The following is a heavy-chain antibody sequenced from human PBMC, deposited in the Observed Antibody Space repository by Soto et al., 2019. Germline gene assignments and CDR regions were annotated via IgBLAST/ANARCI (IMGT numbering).Heavy chain of an antibody. CDR1: GFTFSSYW. CDR3: ARGRYCISTSCYLDY. CDR2: IKQDGSEK. D-gene: IGHD2-2*01. J-gene: IGHJ4*02. Sequence: HPGGSLRLSCAASGFTFSSYWMSWVRQAPGKGLEWVANIKQDGSEKYYVDSVKGRFTISRDNAKNSLYLQMNSLRAEDTAVYYCARGRYCISTSCYLDYWGQGTLVTV. V-gene: IGHV3-7*01.